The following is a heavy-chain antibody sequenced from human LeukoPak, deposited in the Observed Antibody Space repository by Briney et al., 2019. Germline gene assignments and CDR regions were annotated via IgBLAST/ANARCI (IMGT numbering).Heavy chain of an antibody. J-gene: IGHJ4*02. Sequence: ASVKVSCKASGYTFTGYYMHWVRQAPGQGLEWMGWINPNSGGTNYAQKFQGRVTMTRDTSISTAYMELSRLRSDDTAVYYCARGMTDTYYYDSSGYPDLFDYWGQGTLVTVSS. D-gene: IGHD3-22*01. CDR2: INPNSGGT. V-gene: IGHV1-2*02. CDR3: ARGMTDTYYYDSSGYPDLFDY. CDR1: GYTFTGYY.